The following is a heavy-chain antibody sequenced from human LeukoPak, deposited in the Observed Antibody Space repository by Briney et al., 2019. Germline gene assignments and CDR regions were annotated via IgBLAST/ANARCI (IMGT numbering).Heavy chain of an antibody. CDR1: GFTFSSYG. CDR2: IWYDGSNK. CDR3: ARQYCSGSSCTFDS. J-gene: IGHJ4*02. D-gene: IGHD2-2*01. V-gene: IGHV3-33*01. Sequence: GRSLRLSCAASGFTFSSYGMHWVRQAPGKGLEWVAVIWYDGSNKYYADSVKGRFTISRDNSKNTLYLQMNSLRAEDTAVYYCARQYCSGSSCTFDSWGQGTLVTVSS.